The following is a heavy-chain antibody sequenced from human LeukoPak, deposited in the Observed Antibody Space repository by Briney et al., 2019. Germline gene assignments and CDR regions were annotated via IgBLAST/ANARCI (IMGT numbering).Heavy chain of an antibody. CDR3: AKVKLNNFWSGYLFDY. CDR2: ISGSGGST. V-gene: IGHV3-23*01. J-gene: IGHJ4*02. CDR1: GFTLSSYA. D-gene: IGHD3-3*01. Sequence: GGSLRLSCAASGFTLSSYAMSWVRQAPGKGLEWVSAISGSGGSTYYADSVKGRFTISRDNSKNTLYLQMNSLRAEDTAVYYCAKVKLNNFWSGYLFDYWGQGTLVTVSS.